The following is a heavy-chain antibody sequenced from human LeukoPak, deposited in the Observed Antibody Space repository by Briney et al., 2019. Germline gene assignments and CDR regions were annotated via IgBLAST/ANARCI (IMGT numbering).Heavy chain of an antibody. J-gene: IGHJ2*01. V-gene: IGHV4-59*01. CDR1: GGSISSYY. Sequence: PSETLSLTCTVSGGSISSYYWSWIRQPPGKGLEWIGYIYYSGSTNYNPSLKSRATISVDASKNQFSLKLSSVTAADTAVYYCARVIREYCSSTSCYAGEGYWYFDLWGRGTLVTVSS. D-gene: IGHD2-2*01. CDR3: ARVIREYCSSTSCYAGEGYWYFDL. CDR2: IYYSGST.